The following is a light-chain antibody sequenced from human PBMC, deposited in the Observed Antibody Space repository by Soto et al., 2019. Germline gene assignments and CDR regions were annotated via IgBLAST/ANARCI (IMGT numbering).Light chain of an antibody. J-gene: IGLJ2*01. CDR2: DVS. CDR3: CSYADTYTGL. Sequence: QSALTQPRSVSGSPGQSVTISCTGTSSDVGGYNFVSWYQQHPGKPPKLMIYDVSKRPSGVPDRFSGSKFANTASLTISGLQAEDEADYYCCSYADTYTGLFGGGTKLTVL. CDR1: SSDVGGYNF. V-gene: IGLV2-11*01.